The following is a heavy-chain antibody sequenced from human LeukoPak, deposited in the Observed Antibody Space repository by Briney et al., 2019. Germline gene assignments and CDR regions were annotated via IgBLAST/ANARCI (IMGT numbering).Heavy chain of an antibody. V-gene: IGHV3-30*04. J-gene: IGHJ4*02. CDR3: ASGAGGWELLTKSTFDY. CDR2: ISYDGTNE. CDR1: GFTFGSYA. Sequence: PGGSLRLSCAASGFTFGSYAIHWVRQAPGRGLEWVAVISYDGTNEYYADSVKGRFTISRDNSKNTLYLQMNSLRAGDTAVYYCASGAGGWELLTKSTFDYWGQGTLVTVSS. D-gene: IGHD1-26*01.